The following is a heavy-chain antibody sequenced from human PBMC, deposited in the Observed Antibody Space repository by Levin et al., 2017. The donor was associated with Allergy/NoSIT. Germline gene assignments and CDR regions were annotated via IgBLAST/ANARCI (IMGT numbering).Heavy chain of an antibody. V-gene: IGHV3-33*01. CDR1: GFTFSSYG. Sequence: GGSLRLSCAASGFTFSSYGMHWVRQAPGKGLEWVAVIWYDGSNKYYADSVKGRFTISRDNSKNTLYLQMNSLRAEDTAVYYCARGGKIVVVPAAIRYYYYYGMDVWGQGTTVTVSS. D-gene: IGHD2-2*02. CDR2: IWYDGSNK. CDR3: ARGGKIVVVPAAIRYYYYYGMDV. J-gene: IGHJ6*02.